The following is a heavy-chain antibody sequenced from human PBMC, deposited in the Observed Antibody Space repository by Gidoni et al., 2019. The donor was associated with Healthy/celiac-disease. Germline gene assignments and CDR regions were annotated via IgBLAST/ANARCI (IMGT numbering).Heavy chain of an antibody. J-gene: IGHJ4*02. Sequence: QVQLQQCGAGLLKPPETLSLTCAVYGGSFSGYYWSWIRQPPGKGLEGIGEINHSGSTNYNPSLKSRVTISLDTSKNQFSLKLGSVTAADTAVYYCARESPRGGYNFFDYWGQGTLVTVSS. CDR3: ARESPRGGYNFFDY. D-gene: IGHD5-12*01. V-gene: IGHV4-34*01. CDR2: INHSGST. CDR1: GGSFSGYY.